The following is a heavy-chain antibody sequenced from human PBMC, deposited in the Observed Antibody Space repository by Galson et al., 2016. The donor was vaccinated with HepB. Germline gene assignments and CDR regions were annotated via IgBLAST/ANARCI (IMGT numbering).Heavy chain of an antibody. V-gene: IGHV4-30-4*01. J-gene: IGHJ5*02. CDR3: ARFYYGDYGRFDP. Sequence: TLSLTCTVSAGSISSGDYYWSWIRQPPGRGLAWVGYIYYSGISYYMASLKIPATMSVDTSTNQFSLKLTSVTAADTAVYYCARFYYGDYGRFDPWGQGILVTVSS. CDR1: AGSISSGDYY. CDR2: IYYSGIS. D-gene: IGHD4-17*01.